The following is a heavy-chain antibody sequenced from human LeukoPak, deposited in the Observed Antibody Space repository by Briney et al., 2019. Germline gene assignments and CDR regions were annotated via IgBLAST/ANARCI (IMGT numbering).Heavy chain of an antibody. CDR2: ISYDGGIK. J-gene: IGHJ2*01. CDR1: LFTFSSYG. CDR3: AKAGVIYGDYASRYFDL. Sequence: GGSPRLSCAASLFTFSSYGMHWVRQAPGKGLEWVALISYDGGIKSYADSVKGRFTISRDNSKNTLYLQMNSLRPEDTAVYYCAKAGVIYGDYASRYFDLWGRGSLVTVSS. V-gene: IGHV3-30*18. D-gene: IGHD4-17*01.